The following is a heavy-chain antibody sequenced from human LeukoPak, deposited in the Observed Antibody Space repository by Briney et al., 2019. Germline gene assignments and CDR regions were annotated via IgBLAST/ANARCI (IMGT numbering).Heavy chain of an antibody. J-gene: IGHJ4*02. CDR1: GDSVSINSVA. CDR3: ARGYNFGFDY. Sequence: SPTPSLTFALSGDSVSINSVAWNWVRQSPPRGLEWLGRTYYRSKWYNEYAASVKSRITVNPDTSKNQFSLQLNSVTPEDTALYFCARGYNFGFDYWGQGTLVTVSS. D-gene: IGHD1-1*01. CDR2: TYYRSKWYN. V-gene: IGHV6-1*01.